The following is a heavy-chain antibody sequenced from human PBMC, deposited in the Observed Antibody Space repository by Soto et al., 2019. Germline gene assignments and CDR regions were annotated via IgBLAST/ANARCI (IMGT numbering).Heavy chain of an antibody. Sequence: QVQLVQSGAELKKPGASVKVSCKASGYTVSNYDMNWVRQATGQGPEWIGWVNPNNGDTGYAQKFQGRVTLTTDISTSTAYMELTSLRSEDTAIYYCAKVSRKGSAIDFDYWGQGTRITVSS. CDR2: VNPNNGDT. V-gene: IGHV1-8*01. CDR3: AKVSRKGSAIDFDY. J-gene: IGHJ4*02. CDR1: GYTVSNYD. D-gene: IGHD3-10*01.